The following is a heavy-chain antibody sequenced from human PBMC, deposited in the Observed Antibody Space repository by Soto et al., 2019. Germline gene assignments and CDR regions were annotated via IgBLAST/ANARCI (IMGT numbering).Heavy chain of an antibody. D-gene: IGHD2-2*01. V-gene: IGHV3-9*01. CDR1: GFTFDDYA. CDR2: ISWNSGSI. J-gene: IGHJ4*02. CDR3: AKDRRPKIGYCISTSCSDFDY. Sequence: EVQLVESGGGLVQPGRSLRLSCAASGFTFDDYAMHWVRQAPGKGLEWVSGISWNSGSIGYADSVKGRFTISRDNAKNSLYLQMNSLRAEDTALYYCAKDRRPKIGYCISTSCSDFDYWGQGTLVTVSS.